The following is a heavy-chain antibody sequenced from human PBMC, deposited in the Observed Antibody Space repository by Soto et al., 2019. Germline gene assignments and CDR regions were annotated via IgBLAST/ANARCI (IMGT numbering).Heavy chain of an antibody. CDR3: AKDHQITMVRVGPYGMDV. J-gene: IGHJ6*02. CDR2: ISWDGGST. CDR1: GFTFDDYT. V-gene: IGHV3-43*01. D-gene: IGHD3-10*01. Sequence: PGGSLRLSCAASGFTFDDYTMHWVRQAPGKGLEWVSLISWDGGSTYYADSVKGRFTISRDNSKNSLYLQMNSLRTEDTALYYCAKDHQITMVRVGPYGMDVGGQGTTVTVSS.